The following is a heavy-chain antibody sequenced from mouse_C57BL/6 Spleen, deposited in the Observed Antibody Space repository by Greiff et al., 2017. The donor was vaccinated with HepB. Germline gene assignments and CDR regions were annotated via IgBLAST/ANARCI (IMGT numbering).Heavy chain of an antibody. J-gene: IGHJ1*03. CDR2: IWSGGST. D-gene: IGHD2-3*01. Sequence: VQLVESGPGLVQPSQSLSITCTVSGFSLTSYGVHWVRQSPGKGLEWLGVIWSGGSTDYNAAFMSRLSITKDNSKSKVFFKMNSLQADDTAIYYYAKGGYSNWYFDVWGTGTTVTVSS. CDR1: GFSLTSYG. V-gene: IGHV2-5*01. CDR3: AKGGYSNWYFDV.